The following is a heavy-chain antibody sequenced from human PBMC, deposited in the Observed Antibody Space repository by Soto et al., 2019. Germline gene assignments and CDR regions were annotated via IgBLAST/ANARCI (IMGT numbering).Heavy chain of an antibody. CDR3: ARDRGAYGMDV. J-gene: IGHJ6*02. Sequence: QVQLVQSGAEVEKPGASVKVSCKASGYTFTSYGISWVRQAPGQGLEWMGWISAYNGNTNYAQKLQGRVTMTTDTSTSSAYRELRSLRSDDTAVYYCARDRGAYGMDVWGQGTTVTVSS. CDR1: GYTFTSYG. CDR2: ISAYNGNT. V-gene: IGHV1-18*01.